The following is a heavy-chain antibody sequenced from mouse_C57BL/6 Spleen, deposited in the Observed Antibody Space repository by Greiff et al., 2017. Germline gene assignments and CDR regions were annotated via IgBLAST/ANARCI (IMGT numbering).Heavy chain of an antibody. V-gene: IGHV1-50*01. CDR3: ARPSYTVVAPYWYFDV. CDR2: IDPSDSYT. CDR1: GYTFTSYW. Sequence: QVQLQQSGAELVKPGASVKLSCKASGYTFTSYWMQWVKQRPGQGLEWIGEIDPSDSYTNYNQKFKGKATLTVDTSSRTAYMQLSSLTSEDSAVYYCARPSYTVVAPYWYFDVWGTGTTVTVSS. D-gene: IGHD1-1*01. J-gene: IGHJ1*03.